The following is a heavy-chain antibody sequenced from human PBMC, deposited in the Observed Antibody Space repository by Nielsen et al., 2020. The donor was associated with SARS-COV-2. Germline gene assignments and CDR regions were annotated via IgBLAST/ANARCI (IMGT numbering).Heavy chain of an antibody. J-gene: IGHJ4*02. CDR3: ARGAAIAAAGTLSDY. Sequence: GESLKISCTASGFTFGDYAMSWFRQAPGKGLEWVSYISSSSSTIYYADSVKGRFTISRDNAKNSLYLQMNSLRDEDTAVYYCARGAAIAAAGTLSDYWGQGTLVTVSS. D-gene: IGHD6-13*01. CDR1: GFTFGDYA. V-gene: IGHV3-48*02. CDR2: ISSSSSTI.